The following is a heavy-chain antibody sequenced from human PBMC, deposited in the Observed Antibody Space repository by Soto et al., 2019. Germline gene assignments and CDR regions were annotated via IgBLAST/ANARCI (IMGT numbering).Heavy chain of an antibody. CDR3: AKDRDGAAAGPTKFYGMDV. D-gene: IGHD6-13*01. V-gene: IGHV3-23*01. Sequence: GGSLRLSCAASGFTFSDFFMSWVRQAPGKGLEWVSVISGSGDSTYYADSVRGRFTISRDNSKNTLYLQMNSLRAEDTAVYYCAKDRDGAAAGPTKFYGMDVWXQGTTVTVSS. CDR1: GFTFSDFF. J-gene: IGHJ6*02. CDR2: ISGSGDST.